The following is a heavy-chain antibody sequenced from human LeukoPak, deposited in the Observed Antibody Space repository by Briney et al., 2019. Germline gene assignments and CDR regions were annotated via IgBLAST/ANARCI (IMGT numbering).Heavy chain of an antibody. CDR2: IYYSGNT. CDR1: GGSISNYY. V-gene: IGHV4-59*01. CDR3: ARLNDFWSGFFDY. D-gene: IGHD3-3*01. J-gene: IGHJ4*02. Sequence: SSETLSLTCTLSGGSISNYYWNWIRQPPGKGLEWIGNIYYSGNTKYNLSLKSRVSISVDTFKNQFSLNLSSVTAADTAVYYCARLNDFWSGFFDYWGQGSLVTVSS.